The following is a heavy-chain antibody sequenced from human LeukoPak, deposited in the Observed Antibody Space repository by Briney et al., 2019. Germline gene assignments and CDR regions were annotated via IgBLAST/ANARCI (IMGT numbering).Heavy chain of an antibody. CDR1: GGTFSSYA. Sequence: GASVKVSCKASGGTFSSYAISWVRQAPGQGLEWMGGIIPIFGTANYAQKFQGRVTITTDESTSTAYMELSSLRSEDTAVYYCARDLATAAGDHSFDLWGRGTLVTVSS. V-gene: IGHV1-69*05. CDR3: ARDLATAAGDHSFDL. CDR2: IIPIFGTA. J-gene: IGHJ2*01. D-gene: IGHD2-2*01.